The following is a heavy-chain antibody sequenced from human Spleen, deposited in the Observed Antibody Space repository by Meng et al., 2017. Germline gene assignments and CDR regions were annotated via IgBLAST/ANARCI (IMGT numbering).Heavy chain of an antibody. Sequence: QPQLQESGPGLVKASETLSLTFSVSGDSISSSDSYWGWICQSPGKGLEWIVSIGHSGFTYYTPSLVSRVTVSVDASRSQFSLELTSVTAADTAVYYCVRSRAWVRTGFDPWGQGTLVTVSS. CDR1: GDSISSSDSY. CDR2: IGHSGFT. V-gene: IGHV4-39*01. CDR3: VRSRAWVRTGFDP. J-gene: IGHJ5*02. D-gene: IGHD1/OR15-1a*01.